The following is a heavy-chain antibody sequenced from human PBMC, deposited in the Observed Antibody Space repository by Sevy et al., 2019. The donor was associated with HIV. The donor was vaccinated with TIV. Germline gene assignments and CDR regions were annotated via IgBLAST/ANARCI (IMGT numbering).Heavy chain of an antibody. J-gene: IGHJ4*02. Sequence: SETLSLTCTVSGASISSSGYYWGLIRQPPGKGLEWIASIRYSGETFYNPSLKSRVTISADTSKNQFSLQLTSVTAADTAIYFCAGPILRINSGWSYYDYWGQGTVVTVSS. CDR3: AGPILRINSGWSYYDY. V-gene: IGHV4-39*01. CDR1: GASISSSGYY. CDR2: IRYSGET. D-gene: IGHD6-19*01.